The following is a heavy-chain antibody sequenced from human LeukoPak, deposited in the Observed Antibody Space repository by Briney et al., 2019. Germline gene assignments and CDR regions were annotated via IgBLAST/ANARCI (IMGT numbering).Heavy chain of an antibody. V-gene: IGHV3-15*01. J-gene: IGHJ4*02. CDR3: TTAGDYASVHRLFPYY. D-gene: IGHD4-17*01. CDR2: IKSKTDGGTT. Sequence: GGSLRLSCAASGFTFSNAWMSWVRQAPGKGLEWVGRIKSKTDGGTTDYAAPVKGRFTISRDDSKNTLYLQMNSLKTEDTAVYYCTTAGDYASVHRLFPYYWGQGTLVTVSS. CDR1: GFTFSNAW.